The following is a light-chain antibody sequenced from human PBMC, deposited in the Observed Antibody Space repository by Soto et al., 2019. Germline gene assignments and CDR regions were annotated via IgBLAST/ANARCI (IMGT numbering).Light chain of an antibody. CDR3: VQRTTWPWT. V-gene: IGKV3-11*01. J-gene: IGKJ1*01. CDR1: QSVSSH. Sequence: EIVLTQSPGTLSLSPGKRATLSCRASQSVSSHLAWYQQKPGQAPRLLIYDASNRATGIPARFSGSGSGTDFTLTISSLEPEDFAVYHCVQRTTWPWTCGQGSKVEIK. CDR2: DAS.